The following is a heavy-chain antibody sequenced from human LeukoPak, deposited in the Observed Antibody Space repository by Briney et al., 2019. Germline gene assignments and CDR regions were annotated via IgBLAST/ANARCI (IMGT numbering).Heavy chain of an antibody. Sequence: SETLSHTPTYPGGSPSSYYWRWIRQPPAKETTPISHIYTSGTTNYTPSLKSRVTISVDTSKNQFSLKLSSVTAADTAVYYCARQSCSGTGCWNLLDYWGQGTQVTVTS. CDR1: GGSPSSYY. V-gene: IGHV4-4*09. D-gene: IGHD2-2*01. J-gene: IGHJ4*02. CDR2: IYTSGTT. CDR3: ARQSCSGTGCWNLLDY.